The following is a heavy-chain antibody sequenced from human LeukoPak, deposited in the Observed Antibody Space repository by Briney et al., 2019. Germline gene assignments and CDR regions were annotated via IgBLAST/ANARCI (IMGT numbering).Heavy chain of an antibody. V-gene: IGHV1-69*04. D-gene: IGHD1-26*01. CDR1: GGTFSSYA. CDR3: ARALTSGSYSSFDY. Sequence: GASVKVSCKASGGTFSSYAISWVRQAPGQGLEWMGRIIPILGIANYAQKFQGRVTITADKSTSTAYMELSSLRSEDTAVYYCARALTSGSYSSFDYWGQGTLVTVSS. J-gene: IGHJ4*02. CDR2: IIPILGIA.